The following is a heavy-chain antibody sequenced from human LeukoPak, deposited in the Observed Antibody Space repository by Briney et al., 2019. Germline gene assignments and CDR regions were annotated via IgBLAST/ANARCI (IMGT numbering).Heavy chain of an antibody. CDR2: IYYSGST. Sequence: SETLSLTCTDSGGSINYYYWNWIRQPPGKGLEWIGHIYYSGSTNYNSSLKSRVTISVDTSRNQFSLKLSSLTAADTAVYYCAREKQWLGIDYWGQGTLATVSS. V-gene: IGHV4-59*01. J-gene: IGHJ4*02. D-gene: IGHD6-19*01. CDR3: AREKQWLGIDY. CDR1: GGSINYYY.